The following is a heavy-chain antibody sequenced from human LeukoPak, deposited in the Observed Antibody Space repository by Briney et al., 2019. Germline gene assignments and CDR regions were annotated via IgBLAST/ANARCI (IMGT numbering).Heavy chain of an antibody. J-gene: IGHJ3*02. CDR1: GGSISSYY. Sequence: PSETLSLTCTVSGGSISSYYWSWIRQPPGKGLEWIGYIYYSGSTNYNPSLKSRVTISVDTSKNQFSLKLSSVTAADTAVYYCARGLGPERRVAFDIWGQGTMVTVSS. CDR2: IYYSGST. V-gene: IGHV4-59*01. CDR3: ARGLGPERRVAFDI. D-gene: IGHD3-16*01.